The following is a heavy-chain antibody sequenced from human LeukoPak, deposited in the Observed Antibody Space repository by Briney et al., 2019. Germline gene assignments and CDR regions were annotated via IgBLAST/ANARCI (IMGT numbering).Heavy chain of an antibody. V-gene: IGHV3-30*18. Sequence: GGSLRLSCAASGFTFSSYGMHWVRQAPGKGLEWVAVLSFDGSNKYYADSVKGRFTISRDNSKNTLYLQMNSLRDEDTAEYYCAKDKSSSGYWYYFDYWGQGTLVTVSS. CDR3: AKDKSSSGYWYYFDY. CDR1: GFTFSSYG. D-gene: IGHD3-22*01. J-gene: IGHJ4*02. CDR2: LSFDGSNK.